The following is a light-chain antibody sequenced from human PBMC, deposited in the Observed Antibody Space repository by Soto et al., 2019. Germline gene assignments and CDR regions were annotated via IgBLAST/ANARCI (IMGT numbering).Light chain of an antibody. CDR2: GAS. CDR1: QSVSTTY. Sequence: EIVLTQSPGTLSLSPGERATLSCRASQSVSTTYLAWYQQKPGQAPRLLIYGASSRATGIPDRFTGSGSGKDLTLTISRLEPEDFAVYYCQQYDSSHRTLGQGTKVDIK. V-gene: IGKV3-20*01. CDR3: QQYDSSHRT. J-gene: IGKJ1*01.